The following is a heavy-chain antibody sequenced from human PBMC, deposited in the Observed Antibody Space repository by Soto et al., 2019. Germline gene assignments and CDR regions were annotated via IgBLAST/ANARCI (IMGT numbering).Heavy chain of an antibody. D-gene: IGHD6-13*01. V-gene: IGHV3-30-3*01. CDR3: ARDGDFDSSSWSPYYFDY. CDR2: ISYDGSNK. Sequence: QVQLVESGGGVVQPGRSLRLSCAASGFTFSSYAMHWVRQAPGKGLVWVAVISYDGSNKYYADSVKGRFTISRDNSKNTLYLQMNSLRAEDTAVYYCARDGDFDSSSWSPYYFDYWGQGTMVTVSS. CDR1: GFTFSSYA. J-gene: IGHJ4*02.